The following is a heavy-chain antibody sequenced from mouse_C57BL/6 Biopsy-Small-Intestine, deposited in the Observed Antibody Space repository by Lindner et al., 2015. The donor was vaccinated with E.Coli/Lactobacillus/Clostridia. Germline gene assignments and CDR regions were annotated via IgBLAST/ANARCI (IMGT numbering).Heavy chain of an antibody. D-gene: IGHD1-1*01. J-gene: IGHJ1*03. CDR2: FHPYNDDT. CDR1: GYSFITYP. CDR3: ARDTTVVAHWYFDV. Sequence: VQLQESGAELVKPGASVKMSCKASGYSFITYPIEWMKQNHGKSLEWIGNFHPYNDDTNYNDEFKGKATLTVDQSSSTAYMQLNSLTSEDSAVYYCARDTTVVAHWYFDVWGTGTTVTVSS. V-gene: IGHV1-47*01.